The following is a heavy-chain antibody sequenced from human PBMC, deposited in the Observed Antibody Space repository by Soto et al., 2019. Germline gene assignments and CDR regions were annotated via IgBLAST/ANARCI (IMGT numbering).Heavy chain of an antibody. J-gene: IGHJ5*02. D-gene: IGHD6-19*01. V-gene: IGHV3-30*03. CDR3: ARDPSSYSSGWPEYNWFDP. CDR1: GFSFSNYA. Sequence: PGGSLRLSCAASGFSFSNYAMHWVRQAPGKGLEWVAVISYDGSNKYYADSVKGRFTISRDNSKNTLYLQMNSLRAEDTAVYYCARDPSSYSSGWPEYNWFDPWGQGTLVTVSS. CDR2: ISYDGSNK.